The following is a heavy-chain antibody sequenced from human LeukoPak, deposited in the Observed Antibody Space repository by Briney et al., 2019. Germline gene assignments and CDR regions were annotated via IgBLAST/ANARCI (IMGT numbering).Heavy chain of an antibody. J-gene: IGHJ4*02. CDR2: ISGSGGST. CDR3: AKWARMAFDY. CDR1: GFTFSSYA. D-gene: IGHD5-12*01. Sequence: GGSLRLSCAASGFTFSSYAMSWVRQAPGKGLEWVSAISGSGGSTYYADSVKGRLTSYRDNSKKTLYLQMNSLRAEDTAVYYCAKWARMAFDYWGQGTLVTVSS. V-gene: IGHV3-23*01.